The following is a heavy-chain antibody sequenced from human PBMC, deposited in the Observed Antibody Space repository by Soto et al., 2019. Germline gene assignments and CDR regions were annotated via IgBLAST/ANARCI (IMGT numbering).Heavy chain of an antibody. Sequence: SVKVSCXASGGTFSSYAISWVRQAPGQVLEWMGVIIPIFGTANYAQKFQGRVTITADESTSTAYMELSSLRSEDTAVYYCARVASTLYYYYGMDVWGQGTTVTVSS. CDR2: IIPIFGTA. CDR3: ARVASTLYYYYGMDV. V-gene: IGHV1-69*13. CDR1: GGTFSSYA. D-gene: IGHD3-16*01. J-gene: IGHJ6*02.